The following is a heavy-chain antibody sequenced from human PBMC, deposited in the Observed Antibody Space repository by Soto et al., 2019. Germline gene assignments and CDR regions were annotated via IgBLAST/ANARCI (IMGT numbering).Heavy chain of an antibody. Sequence: GESLKISCKGSGYSFTSYWISWVRQMPGKGLEWMGRIDPSDSYTNYSPSFQGHVTISADKSISTAYLQWSSLKASDTAMYYCARQAGNTDYYCYYGMDVWGQGTTVTVYS. D-gene: IGHD1-7*01. CDR3: ARQAGNTDYYCYYGMDV. V-gene: IGHV5-10-1*01. CDR1: GYSFTSYW. J-gene: IGHJ6*02. CDR2: IDPSDSYT.